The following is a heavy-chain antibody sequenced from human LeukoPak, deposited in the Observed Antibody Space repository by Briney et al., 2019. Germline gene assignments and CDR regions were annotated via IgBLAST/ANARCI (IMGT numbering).Heavy chain of an antibody. CDR2: IYTSGST. V-gene: IGHV4-4*07. Sequence: PSETLSLTCTVSGASISSYYWSWIRQPAGKGLEWIGRIYTSGSTNYNPSLKSRVTMSVDTSKNQFSLKLSSVTAADTAVYYCARTYNWNYVTSFDYWGQGTLVTVSS. J-gene: IGHJ4*02. D-gene: IGHD1-7*01. CDR3: ARTYNWNYVTSFDY. CDR1: GASISSYY.